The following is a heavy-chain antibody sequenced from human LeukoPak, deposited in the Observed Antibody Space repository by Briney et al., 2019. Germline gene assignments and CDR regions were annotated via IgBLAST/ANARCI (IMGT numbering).Heavy chain of an antibody. J-gene: IGHJ3*02. Sequence: PGGSPRLSCAASGFTFSSYAMSWVRQAPGKGLEWVSAISGSGGSTYYADSVKGRFTISRDNSKNTLYLQMNSLRAEDTAVYYCAKDPAYYYGSGSPHAFDIWGQGTMVTVSS. V-gene: IGHV3-23*01. D-gene: IGHD3-10*01. CDR1: GFTFSSYA. CDR2: ISGSGGST. CDR3: AKDPAYYYGSGSPHAFDI.